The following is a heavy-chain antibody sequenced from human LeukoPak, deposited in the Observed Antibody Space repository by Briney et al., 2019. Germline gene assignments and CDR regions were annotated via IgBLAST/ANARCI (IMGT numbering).Heavy chain of an antibody. V-gene: IGHV3-30*02. CDR1: GFTFSSYG. J-gene: IGHJ3*02. CDR3: AMLAVPAAYQRAFDI. D-gene: IGHD2-2*01. Sequence: PGGSLRLSCAASGFTFSSYGMHWVRQAPGKGLEWVAFIRYDGSNKYYADSVKGRFTISRDNSKNTLYLQMNSLRAEDTAVYYCAMLAVPAAYQRAFDIWGQGTMVTVSS. CDR2: IRYDGSNK.